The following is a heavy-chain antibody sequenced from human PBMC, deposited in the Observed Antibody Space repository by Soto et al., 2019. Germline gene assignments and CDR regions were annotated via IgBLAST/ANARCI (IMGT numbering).Heavy chain of an antibody. J-gene: IGHJ4*02. D-gene: IGHD5-18*01. V-gene: IGHV4-61*01. CDR2: IYYSGST. Sequence: QVQLQESGPGLVKPSETLSLTCTVSGGSVSSGSYYYNWIRQPPGKGLEWIGYIYYSGSTNHNPSPKSRVTISLDTSKNQFALKLTSVTTADTAVYFCARDGSYGPFDYWGQGALVTVSS. CDR3: ARDGSYGPFDY. CDR1: GGSVSSGSYY.